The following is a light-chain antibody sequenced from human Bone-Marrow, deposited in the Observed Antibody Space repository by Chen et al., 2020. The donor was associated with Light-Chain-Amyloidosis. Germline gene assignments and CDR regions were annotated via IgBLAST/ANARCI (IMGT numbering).Light chain of an antibody. V-gene: IGLV2-8*01. CDR1: SSDVGGYNY. J-gene: IGLJ2*01. CDR2: EVS. CDR3: SSYGGRTNLV. Sequence: QSALTQPPSASGSLGQSVTISCTGTSSDVGGYNYVSWYQQHPGKAPKLMLSEVSKRPSGVPDRFSGSKSGNTASLTVSGLQPDDEADYYCSSYGGRTNLVFGGGTKLTVL.